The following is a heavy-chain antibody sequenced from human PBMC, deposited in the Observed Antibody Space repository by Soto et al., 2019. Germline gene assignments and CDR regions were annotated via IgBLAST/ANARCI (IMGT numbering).Heavy chain of an antibody. CDR3: ARERWCSSWNGSSSVSHCLDI. CDR2: IKQDGSEK. CDR1: GLTLRSYG. V-gene: IGHV3-7*01. D-gene: IGHD6-13*01. Sequence: PGGSLRLSCAASGLTLRSYGMSWVRQATGKGLEWVANIKQDGSEKYYVDSVKGRFTISRDHAKNSLYLQMNSLRAEDTAVYYCARERWCSSWNGSSSVSHCLDIWGEGPAVTVSS. J-gene: IGHJ6*04.